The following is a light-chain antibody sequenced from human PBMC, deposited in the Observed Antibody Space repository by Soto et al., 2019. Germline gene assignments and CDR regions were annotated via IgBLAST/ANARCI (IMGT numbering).Light chain of an antibody. J-gene: IGLJ3*02. CDR2: EDN. CDR1: SGSIASNY. CDR3: QSYDSSNQGV. V-gene: IGLV6-57*01. Sequence: NFMLTQPHSVSESPGKTVTISCTRSSGSIASNYVQWYQQRPGSSPTTVIYEDNQRPSGVPDRFSGSIDSSSNSASLTISGLKTEDEADYYCQSYDSSNQGVFGGGTKLTVI.